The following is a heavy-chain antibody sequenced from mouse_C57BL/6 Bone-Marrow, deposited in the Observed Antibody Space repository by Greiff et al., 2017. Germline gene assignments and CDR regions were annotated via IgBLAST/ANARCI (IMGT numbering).Heavy chain of an antibody. Sequence: EVKLMESGGDLVKPGGSLKLSCAASGFTFSSYGMSWVRQTPDKRLEWVATISSGGSYTYYPDSVKGRFTISRDNAKNTLYLQMSSLKSEDTAMYYCANGDYGISDEYYAMENCGVGASETPSS. CDR2: ISSGGSYT. D-gene: IGHD1-1*01. V-gene: IGHV5-6*01. CDR1: GFTFSSYG. J-gene: IGHJ4*01. CDR3: ANGDYGISDEYYAMEN.